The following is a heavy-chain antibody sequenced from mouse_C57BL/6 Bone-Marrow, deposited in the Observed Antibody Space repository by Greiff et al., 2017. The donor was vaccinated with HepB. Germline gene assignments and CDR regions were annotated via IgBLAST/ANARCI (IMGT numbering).Heavy chain of an antibody. D-gene: IGHD2-1*01. J-gene: IGHJ3*01. Sequence: EVQLQQSGPGLVKPSQSLSLTCSVTGYSITSGYYWNWIRQVPGNKLEWMGYISYDGSNNYNPSLKNRISITRDTSKNQFFLKLNSVTTEDTATYYCARDGDYGNYTWFAYWGHGTLVTVSA. V-gene: IGHV3-6*01. CDR2: ISYDGSN. CDR3: ARDGDYGNYTWFAY. CDR1: GYSITSGYY.